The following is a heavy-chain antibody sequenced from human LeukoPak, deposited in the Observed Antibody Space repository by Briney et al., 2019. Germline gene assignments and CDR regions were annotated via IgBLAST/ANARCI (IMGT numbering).Heavy chain of an antibody. J-gene: IGHJ4*02. D-gene: IGHD5-18*01. Sequence: ASVKVSCKASGYTFTSYDINWVRQATGQGLEWMGWMNPNSGNTGYAQKFQGRVTITRNTSISTAYMELSSLRSEDTAVYYCARDRGYSYGPSDYWGQGTLVTVSS. CDR3: ARDRGYSYGPSDY. V-gene: IGHV1-8*03. CDR1: GYTFTSYD. CDR2: MNPNSGNT.